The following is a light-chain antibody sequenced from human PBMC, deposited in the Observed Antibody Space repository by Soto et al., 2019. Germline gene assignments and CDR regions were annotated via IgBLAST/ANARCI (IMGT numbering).Light chain of an antibody. CDR3: QQYGSSSWT. CDR1: KSVSSSY. CDR2: AAS. J-gene: IGKJ1*01. V-gene: IGKV3-20*01. Sequence: EIVLTQSPGTLSLSPGERATLYCRASKSVSSSYLAWYQQKPSQAPRLLIYAASSRATGIPDRFSGSGSGTDFTLTISRLEPEDFAVYYCQQYGSSSWTFGQGTTVEVK.